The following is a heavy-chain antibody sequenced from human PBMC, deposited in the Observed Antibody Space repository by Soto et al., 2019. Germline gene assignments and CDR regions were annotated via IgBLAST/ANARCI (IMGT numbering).Heavy chain of an antibody. CDR1: GFTFSSYG. CDR2: ISYDGSNK. Sequence: GGSLRLSCAASGFTFSSYGVHWVRQAPGKGLEWVAGISYDGSNKDYSDSVKGRFTISRDNSKTTLFLQMNSLRVEDTAVYYCVKGSEVARQELDYWGQGTLVTVSS. V-gene: IGHV3-30-3*02. D-gene: IGHD2-15*01. CDR3: VKGSEVARQELDY. J-gene: IGHJ4*02.